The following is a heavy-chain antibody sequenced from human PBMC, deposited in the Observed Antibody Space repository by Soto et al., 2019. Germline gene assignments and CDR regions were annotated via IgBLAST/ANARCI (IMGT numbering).Heavy chain of an antibody. D-gene: IGHD5-18*01. CDR1: GGSISSSNW. CDR2: INHSGST. J-gene: IGHJ4*02. Sequence: SSETLSLTCAVSGGSISSSNWWSWVRQPPGKGLEWIGEINHSGSTNYNPSLKSRVTISLDTSKNQFSLKLSSMTAADTAVYYCARGYGRNFDYWGQGTLVTVS. CDR3: ARGYGRNFDY. V-gene: IGHV4-4*02.